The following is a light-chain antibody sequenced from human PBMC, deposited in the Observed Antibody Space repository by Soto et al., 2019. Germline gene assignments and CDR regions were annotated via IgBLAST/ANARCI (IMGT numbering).Light chain of an antibody. CDR1: QGISNY. J-gene: IGKJ4*01. CDR2: AAA. Sequence: DIQMTQSPSSLSASVGDRVTITCRASQGISNYLAWYQQIPGKVPKLLISAAATLQSVVPSRFSGSGSGTDFTLTISSLPPEDVATYYCQKYTSVPAFGGGTKVEIK. CDR3: QKYTSVPA. V-gene: IGKV1-27*01.